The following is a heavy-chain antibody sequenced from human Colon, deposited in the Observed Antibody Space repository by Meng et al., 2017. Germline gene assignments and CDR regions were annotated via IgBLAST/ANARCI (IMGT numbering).Heavy chain of an antibody. D-gene: IGHD6-25*01. Sequence: GESLKISCQASGYTFSNYWIGWVRQMPGKGLEWMGFIYPDDSDTKYNPSFQGQVTMSVDKSINTAYLQWNSLKTSDSSIYYCARPEQPHSSGWQFDHWGQGSRVTVSS. V-gene: IGHV5-51*01. CDR1: GYTFSNYW. J-gene: IGHJ4*02. CDR2: IYPDDSDT. CDR3: ARPEQPHSSGWQFDH.